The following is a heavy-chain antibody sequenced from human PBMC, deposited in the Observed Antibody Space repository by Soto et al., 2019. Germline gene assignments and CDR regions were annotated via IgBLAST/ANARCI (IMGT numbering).Heavy chain of an antibody. CDR1: GYTFSDFD. D-gene: IGHD3-16*01. V-gene: IGHV1-8*01. CDR2: MNAKSGDT. CDR3: ARGNPFNYAGFDV. J-gene: IGHJ6*02. Sequence: QAHLEQSGAEVKRPGASVKVSCKASGYTFSDFDINWLRQASGQGPEWMGWMNAKSGDTFFAQRFPGKFNMTWDTSLSTAYVEVGSLTSDDTAMYYCARGNPFNYAGFDVWGQGTTVAVSS.